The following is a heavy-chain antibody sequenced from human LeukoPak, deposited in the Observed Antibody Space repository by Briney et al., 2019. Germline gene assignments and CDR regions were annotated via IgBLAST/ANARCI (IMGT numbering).Heavy chain of an antibody. Sequence: SVKVSCKASGGTFRNYAINWVRQAPGLGLEWMGRIIPVLGTPHYAHNFQGRVTITADRSMSTGYMELSSLRSDDTAVYYCARGTVTTDYYYMDVWGKGTTVTVSS. CDR2: IIPVLGTP. J-gene: IGHJ6*03. CDR3: ARGTVTTDYYYMDV. V-gene: IGHV1-69*04. CDR1: GGTFRNYA. D-gene: IGHD4-11*01.